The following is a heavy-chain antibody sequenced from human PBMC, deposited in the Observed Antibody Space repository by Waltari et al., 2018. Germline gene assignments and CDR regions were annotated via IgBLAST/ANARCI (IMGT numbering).Heavy chain of an antibody. CDR2: IYYSGST. V-gene: IGHV4-39*07. Sequence: QLQLQESGPGLVKPSETLSLTCTVSGGSISSSRYYWGWIRQPPGKGLEWIGGIYYSGSTYSNPAPKSRVTISVDTSKNQFSLKLSSVTAADTAVYYGAGSDPVPAVGAFDIWGQGTMVTVSS. D-gene: IGHD2-2*01. CDR3: AGSDPVPAVGAFDI. J-gene: IGHJ3*02. CDR1: GGSISSSRYY.